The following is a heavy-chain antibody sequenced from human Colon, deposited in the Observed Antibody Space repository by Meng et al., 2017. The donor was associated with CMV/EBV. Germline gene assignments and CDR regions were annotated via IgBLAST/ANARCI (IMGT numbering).Heavy chain of an antibody. Sequence: QIPLNESGPTLVKPTQTLTLTCTFSGFSFITDKAGVGWIRHPPGKALEWLGFIYWDDDTRYSPSLKTRLTITRDTSKNQVILTMTNMDPADTATYYCVRRSYSGQDDYWGQGALVTVSS. J-gene: IGHJ4*02. V-gene: IGHV2-5*02. CDR3: VRRSYSGQDDY. D-gene: IGHD5-12*01. CDR2: IYWDDDT. CDR1: GFSFITDKAG.